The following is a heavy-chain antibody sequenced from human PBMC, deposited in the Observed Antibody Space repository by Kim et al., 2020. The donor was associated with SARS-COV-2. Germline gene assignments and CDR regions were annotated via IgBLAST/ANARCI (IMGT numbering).Heavy chain of an antibody. CDR1: GYTFTSYY. V-gene: IGHV1-46*01. J-gene: IGHJ4*02. CDR3: ARALSRCSSTSCYPQSLDY. Sequence: ASVKVSCKASGYTFTSYYMHWVRQAPGHGLEWMGMINPGGGSTNHAQKFLGRVTVTRDTSRSTVYMELSSLRSEDTALYYCARALSRCSSTSCYPQSLDYWGQGTLVTVSS. CDR2: INPGGGST. D-gene: IGHD2-2*01.